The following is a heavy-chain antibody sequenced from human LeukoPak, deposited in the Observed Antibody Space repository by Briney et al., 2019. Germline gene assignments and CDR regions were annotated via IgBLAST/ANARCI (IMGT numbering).Heavy chain of an antibody. Sequence: QAGGSLRLSCAASGFTFSSYAMSWVRQAPGKGLEWVSAISGSGGSTYYADSVKGRFTISRDNSKNTLYLQMNSLRAEDTAVYYCAKGHFDYYDSSGTVDYWGQGTLVTVSS. V-gene: IGHV3-23*01. CDR3: AKGHFDYYDSSGTVDY. J-gene: IGHJ4*02. CDR2: ISGSGGST. D-gene: IGHD3-22*01. CDR1: GFTFSSYA.